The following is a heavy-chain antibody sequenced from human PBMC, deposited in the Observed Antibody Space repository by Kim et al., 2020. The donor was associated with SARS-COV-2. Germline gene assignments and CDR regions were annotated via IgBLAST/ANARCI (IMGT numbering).Heavy chain of an antibody. CDR3: ARVYGDYDYYFDY. CDR1: GLTFSSYW. Sequence: AGSLRLSCAASGLTFSSYWMSWVRQAPGKGLEWVANIKQDGSEKYYVDSVKGRFTISRDNAKNSLYLQMNSLRAEDTAVYYCARVYGDYDYYFDYWGQGTLVTVSS. D-gene: IGHD4-17*01. CDR2: IKQDGSEK. V-gene: IGHV3-7*04. J-gene: IGHJ4*02.